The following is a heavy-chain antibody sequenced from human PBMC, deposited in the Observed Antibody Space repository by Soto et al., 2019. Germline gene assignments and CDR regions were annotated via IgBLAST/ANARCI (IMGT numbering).Heavy chain of an antibody. Sequence: QVQLVESGGGVFQPGRSLRLSCAASGFTFSNYGMHWVRQAPGRGLEWVAVILNDGSNRYHADSVKDRFTTSRANWKKLAYLQRNRLRTEDTTVYYCAGEDEYSGNGMDVWGQGTTVTVS. CDR1: GFTFSNYG. CDR2: ILNDGSNR. D-gene: IGHD3-10*01. CDR3: AGEDEYSGNGMDV. V-gene: IGHV3-33*01. J-gene: IGHJ6*02.